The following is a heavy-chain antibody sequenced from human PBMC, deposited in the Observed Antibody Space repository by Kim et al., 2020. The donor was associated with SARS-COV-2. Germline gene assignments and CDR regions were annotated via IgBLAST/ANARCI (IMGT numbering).Heavy chain of an antibody. CDR1: GGYLSGYY. CDR3: ARVSSGRRIVVVPAAIGRNWFDP. J-gene: IGHJ5*02. Sequence: SETLSLTCAVYGGYLSGYYWSWIRQPPGKGLEWIGEINHSGSTNYNPSLKSRVTISVDPSKNQFSLKLSSVTAADTAVYYCARVSSGRRIVVVPAAIGRNWFDPWGQGTLVTVSS. CDR2: INHSGST. D-gene: IGHD2-2*01. V-gene: IGHV4-34*01.